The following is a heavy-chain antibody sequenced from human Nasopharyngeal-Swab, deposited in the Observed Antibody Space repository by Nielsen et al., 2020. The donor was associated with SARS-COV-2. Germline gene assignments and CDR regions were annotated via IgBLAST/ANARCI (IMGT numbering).Heavy chain of an antibody. Sequence: GGALRLSCAASGFTGSSYSMNRVRQATGKGLEWVSPISSSSSYIYYADSVKGRFTISRDNAKNSLYLQMNSLRAEDTGVYYCARGGVRSYWFDPWGQGTLVTVSS. CDR2: ISSSSSYI. CDR1: GFTGSSYS. J-gene: IGHJ5*02. D-gene: IGHD3-16*01. V-gene: IGHV3-21*01. CDR3: ARGGVRSYWFDP.